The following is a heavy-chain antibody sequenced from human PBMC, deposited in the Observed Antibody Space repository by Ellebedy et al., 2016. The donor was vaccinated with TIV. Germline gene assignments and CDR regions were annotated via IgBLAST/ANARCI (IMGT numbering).Heavy chain of an antibody. Sequence: SETLSLTCTVSGGSISSYYWSWIRQPPGKGLEWIGYIYYSGSTNYNPSLKSRVTISVDTSKNQFSLKLSSVTAADTAVYYCARYRVPYYFDCWGQGTLVTVSS. CDR2: IYYSGST. D-gene: IGHD1-26*01. CDR3: ARYRVPYYFDC. V-gene: IGHV4-59*01. J-gene: IGHJ4*02. CDR1: GGSISSYY.